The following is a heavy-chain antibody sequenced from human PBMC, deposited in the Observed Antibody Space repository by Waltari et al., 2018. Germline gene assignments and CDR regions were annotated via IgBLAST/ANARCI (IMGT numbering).Heavy chain of an antibody. CDR1: GFTLSSSE. CDR3: ARVAVTGSYYWYFDL. V-gene: IGHV3-48*03. D-gene: IGHD1-26*01. CDR2: IGPSGSDI. J-gene: IGHJ2*01. Sequence: EVQLVESGGGLVQPGGSLRCSCTGSGFTLSSSELNGVRQAPGKRLEWISYIGPSGSDIYYADSVKGRFTISRDNAKNSLYLEMDSLRAEDTAVYFCARVAVTGSYYWYFDLWGRGTTLTVSS.